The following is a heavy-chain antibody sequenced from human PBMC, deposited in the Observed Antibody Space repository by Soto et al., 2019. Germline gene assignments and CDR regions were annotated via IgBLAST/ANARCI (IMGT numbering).Heavy chain of an antibody. J-gene: IGHJ5*02. V-gene: IGHV4-34*01. CDR1: GGSFSGYY. CDR3: ARGQQLATQRAFDP. D-gene: IGHD6-6*01. CDR2: INHSGST. Sequence: SETLSLTCAVYGGSFSGYYWSWIRQPPGKGLEWIGEINHSGSTNYNPSLKSRVTISVDTSKNQFSLKLSSVTAADTAVYYCARGQQLATQRAFDPWGQGTLVTVSS.